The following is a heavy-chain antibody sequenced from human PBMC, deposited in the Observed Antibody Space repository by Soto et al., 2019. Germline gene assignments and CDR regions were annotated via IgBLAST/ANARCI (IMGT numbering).Heavy chain of an antibody. D-gene: IGHD3-3*01. J-gene: IGHJ4*02. CDR2: ISGSGGST. CDR1: GFTFSSYA. CDR3: AKDKGGGFLDWLRTYFDY. Sequence: GGSLRLSCAASGFTFSSYAMSWVRQAPGKGLEWVSAISGSGGSTYYADSVKGRFTISRDNSKNRLYLQMNSLRAEDTAVYYCAKDKGGGFLDWLRTYFDYWGQGTLVTVSS. V-gene: IGHV3-23*01.